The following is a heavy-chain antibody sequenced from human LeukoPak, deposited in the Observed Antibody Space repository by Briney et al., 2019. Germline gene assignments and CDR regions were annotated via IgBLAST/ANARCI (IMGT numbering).Heavy chain of an antibody. D-gene: IGHD2-2*01. CDR3: ARAGHSPEVVPAAIAWFDP. CDR1: GYTFTSYD. J-gene: IGHJ5*02. V-gene: IGHV1-8*01. CDR2: MNPNSGNT. Sequence: GASVKVSCKASGYTFTSYDINWVRQATGQGLEWMGWMNPNSGNTGYAQKFQGRVTMTRNTSISTAYMELSSLRSEDTAVYYCARAGHSPEVVPAAIAWFDPWGQGTLVTVSS.